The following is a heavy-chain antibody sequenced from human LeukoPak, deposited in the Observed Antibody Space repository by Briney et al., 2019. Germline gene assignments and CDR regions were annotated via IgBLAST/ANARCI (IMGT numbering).Heavy chain of an antibody. CDR1: GFTFSSYW. J-gene: IGHJ4*02. CDR3: ARGPHDYGDYEGTFDY. CDR2: INSDGSST. V-gene: IGHV3-74*01. Sequence: GGSLRLSCAASGFTFSSYWMHWVRHAPGKGLVWVSRINSDGSSTSYADSVKGRFTTSRDNAKNTLYLQMNSLRAEDTAVYYCARGPHDYGDYEGTFDYWGQGTLVTVSS. D-gene: IGHD4-17*01.